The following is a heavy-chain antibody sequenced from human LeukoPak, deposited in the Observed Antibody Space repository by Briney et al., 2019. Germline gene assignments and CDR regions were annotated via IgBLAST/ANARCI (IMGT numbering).Heavy chain of an antibody. D-gene: IGHD3-22*01. CDR2: VMSGRGST. Sequence: GGSLRLSCAASGFSVSDYSISWIRQSPGKGPEWISYVMSGRGSTNYADSVKGRFTISRDNAKNSVALQLDGLRADDTAVYFCARERRGNYYAFESWGQGTLATVSS. CDR3: ARERRGNYYAFES. CDR1: GFSVSDYS. V-gene: IGHV3-11*05. J-gene: IGHJ4*02.